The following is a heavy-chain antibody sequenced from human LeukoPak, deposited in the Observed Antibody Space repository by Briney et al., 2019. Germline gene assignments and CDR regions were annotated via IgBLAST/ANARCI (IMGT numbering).Heavy chain of an antibody. Sequence: PGGSLRLSCAASGFDFSTYSMNWVRQAPGKGLEWVSYISSSSTTMYYADSVKGRFTISRDNAKSSLYLQMNSLRAEDTAVYYCALSIAVAGTVTYFDFWGQGTLVTVSS. D-gene: IGHD6-19*01. V-gene: IGHV3-48*01. CDR1: GFDFSTYS. CDR3: ALSIAVAGTVTYFDF. J-gene: IGHJ4*02. CDR2: ISSSSTTM.